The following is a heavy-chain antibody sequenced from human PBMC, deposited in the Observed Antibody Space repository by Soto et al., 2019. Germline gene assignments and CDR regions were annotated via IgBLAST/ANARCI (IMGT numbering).Heavy chain of an antibody. CDR2: IYYSGST. Sequence: SETLSLTCTVSGGSISSGGYSWSWIRQHPGKGLEWIGYIYYSGSTYYNPSLKSRVTISVDTSKNQFSLKLSSVTAADTAVYYCARVGVHSSGYSSTNLFFDYWGRGTLVTVSS. CDR3: ARVGVHSSGYSSTNLFFDY. J-gene: IGHJ4*02. V-gene: IGHV4-31*03. D-gene: IGHD3-22*01. CDR1: GGSISSGGYS.